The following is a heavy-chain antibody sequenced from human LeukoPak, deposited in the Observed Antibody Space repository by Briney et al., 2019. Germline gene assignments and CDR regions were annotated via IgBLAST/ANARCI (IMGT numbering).Heavy chain of an antibody. CDR3: TRPGDI. V-gene: IGHV3-73*01. J-gene: IGHJ3*02. CDR2: IRSKANSYAT. CDR1: GFTFSGSA. Sequence: GGSLRLSCAASGFTFSGSAMHWVRQASGKGLEWVGRIRSKANSYATAYAAAVKGRFTISREDSKNTAYLQMNSLKTEDTAVYYCTRPGDIWGQGTMVTVSS.